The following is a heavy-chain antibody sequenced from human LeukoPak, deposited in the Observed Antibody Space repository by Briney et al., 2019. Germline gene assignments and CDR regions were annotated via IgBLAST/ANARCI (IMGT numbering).Heavy chain of an antibody. CDR1: GGSISSYY. D-gene: IGHD3-22*01. J-gene: IGHJ4*02. CDR3: ARDVRGYDSSGYYMYYFDY. V-gene: IGHV4-4*07. Sequence: SETLSLTCTVSGGSISSYYWSWIRQPAGKGLEWIGRIYTSGSTNYNPSLKSRVTMSVDTSKNQFSLKLSSVTAADTAVYYCARDVRGYDSSGYYMYYFDYWGQGTLVIVSS. CDR2: IYTSGST.